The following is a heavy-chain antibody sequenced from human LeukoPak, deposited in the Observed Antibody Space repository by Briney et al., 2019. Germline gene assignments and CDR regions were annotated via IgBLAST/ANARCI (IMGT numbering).Heavy chain of an antibody. V-gene: IGHV3-7*01. CDR3: ARSGYDEGADWFDP. CDR1: GFTFSSYW. D-gene: IGHD5-12*01. CDR2: IKQDGSEK. J-gene: IGHJ5*02. Sequence: GGSLRLSCAASGFTFSSYWMSWVRQAPGKGLDWVANIKQDGSEKYYVDSVKGRFTISRDNAKNSLYLQMNSLRAEDTAVYYCARSGYDEGADWFDPWGQGTLVTVSS.